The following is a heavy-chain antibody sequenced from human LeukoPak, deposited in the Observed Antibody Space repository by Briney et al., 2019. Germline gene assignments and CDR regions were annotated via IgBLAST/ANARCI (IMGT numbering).Heavy chain of an antibody. CDR3: ARKTMIVVVNWFDP. CDR2: INHSGST. V-gene: IGHV4-34*01. D-gene: IGHD3-22*01. Sequence: SETLSLTCAVYGGSFSGYYWSWIRQPPGKGLEWIGEINHSGSTNYNPSLKSRVTISVDTSKNQFSLKLSSATAADTAVYYCARKTMIVVVNWFDPWGQGTLVTVSS. CDR1: GGSFSGYY. J-gene: IGHJ5*02.